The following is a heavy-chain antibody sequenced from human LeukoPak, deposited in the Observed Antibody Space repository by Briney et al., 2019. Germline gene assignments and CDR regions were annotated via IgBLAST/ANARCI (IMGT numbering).Heavy chain of an antibody. CDR2: IKQDGSEK. CDR3: ARRPYYYYGMDV. V-gene: IGHV3-7*01. J-gene: IGHJ6*02. Sequence: PGGSLRLSCAASGFTFSNYWMSWVRQAPGKGLEWVANIKQDGSEKYYVDSVKGRFTISRDNAKNSLYLQMNSLRAEDTAVYYCARRPYYYYGMDVWGQGTTVTVSS. CDR1: GFTFSNYW.